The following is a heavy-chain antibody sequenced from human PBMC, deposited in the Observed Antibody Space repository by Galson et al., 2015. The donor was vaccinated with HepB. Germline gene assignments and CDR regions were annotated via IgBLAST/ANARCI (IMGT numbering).Heavy chain of an antibody. Sequence: SLRLSCAASGFTFNWYWMTWVRQAPGKGLEWVANIEQDGNERYYVDSVKGRFTISRDNAKNSLYLQMNSLTAEDTAVYYCARATATIDYWGQGTLVTVSS. J-gene: IGHJ4*02. CDR3: ARATATIDY. V-gene: IGHV3-7*04. CDR1: GFTFNWYW. CDR2: IEQDGNER. D-gene: IGHD5-12*01.